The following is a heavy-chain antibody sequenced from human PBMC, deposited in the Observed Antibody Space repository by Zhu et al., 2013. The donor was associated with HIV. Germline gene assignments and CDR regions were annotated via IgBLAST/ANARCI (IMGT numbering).Heavy chain of an antibody. D-gene: IGHD5-12*01. V-gene: IGHV1-46*01. J-gene: IGHJ1*01. Sequence: QVQLVQSGAEVKKPGSSVKVSCKASGGTFSSYAISWVRQAPGQGLEWMGIINPSGGSTSYAQKFQGRVTMTRDTSTSTVYMELSSLRSEDTAVYYCARGGREMATTLYFQHWGQGTLVTVSS. CDR1: GGTFSSYA. CDR2: INPSGGST. CDR3: ARGGREMATTLYFQH.